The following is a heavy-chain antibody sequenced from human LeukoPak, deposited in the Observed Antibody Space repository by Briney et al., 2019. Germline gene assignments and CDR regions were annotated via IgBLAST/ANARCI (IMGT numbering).Heavy chain of an antibody. J-gene: IGHJ5*02. CDR3: ARLLGYSSSWYNWFDP. V-gene: IGHV4-34*01. D-gene: IGHD6-13*01. Sequence: SETLSLTCAVYGGSFSGYYWSWIRQPPGKGLEWIGEINHSGSTNYNPSLKSRVTIPVATSKNQFSLKLSSVTAADTAVYYCARLLGYSSSWYNWFDPWGQGTLVTVSS. CDR1: GGSFSGYY. CDR2: INHSGST.